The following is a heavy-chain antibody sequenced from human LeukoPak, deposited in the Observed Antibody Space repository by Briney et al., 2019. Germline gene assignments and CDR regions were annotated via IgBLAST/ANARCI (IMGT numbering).Heavy chain of an antibody. CDR2: ISGSGGST. Sequence: GGSLRLSCAASGFTFSSYAMSWVHQAPGKGLEWVSAISGSGGSTYYADSVKGRFTISRDNSKNTLYLQMNSLRAEDTAVYYCAKDIGQYYDFWSGYYHYYGMDVWGQGTTVTVSS. D-gene: IGHD3-3*01. CDR3: AKDIGQYYDFWSGYYHYYGMDV. V-gene: IGHV3-23*01. CDR1: GFTFSSYA. J-gene: IGHJ6*02.